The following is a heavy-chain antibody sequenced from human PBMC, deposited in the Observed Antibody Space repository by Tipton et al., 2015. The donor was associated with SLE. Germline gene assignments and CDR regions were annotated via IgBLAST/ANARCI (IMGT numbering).Heavy chain of an antibody. CDR3: APGGRTGGDK. J-gene: IGHJ4*02. CDR1: GFTVSSNY. D-gene: IGHD2-15*01. CDR2: LYSGGST. Sequence: GSLRLSCVASGFTVSSNYMSWVRQAPGKGLDWVSVLYSGGSTYYADSVKGRFTISRDSTKNTLYLQMNSLTVEDTAVYYCAPGGRTGGDKWGQGTLVTVSS. V-gene: IGHV3-53*01.